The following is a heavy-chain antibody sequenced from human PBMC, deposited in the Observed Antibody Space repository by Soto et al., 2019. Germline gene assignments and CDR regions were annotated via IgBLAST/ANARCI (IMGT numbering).Heavy chain of an antibody. J-gene: IGHJ4*02. V-gene: IGHV3-23*01. CDR3: AKAKLEMATITGVDF. Sequence: EVQLLESGGGLVQPGGSLRLSCAASGFTFSSYTTSWVRQAPGKGLEWVSAISGSGGSTYYADSVKGRFTISRDNSKNTLYLQMNSLRADDTAVYYCAKAKLEMATITGVDFWGQGTLVTVSS. CDR2: ISGSGGST. D-gene: IGHD5-12*01. CDR1: GFTFSSYT.